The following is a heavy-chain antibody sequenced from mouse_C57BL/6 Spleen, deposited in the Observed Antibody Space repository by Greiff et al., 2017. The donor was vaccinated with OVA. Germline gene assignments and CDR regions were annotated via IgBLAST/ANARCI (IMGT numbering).Heavy chain of an antibody. V-gene: IGHV1-26*01. J-gene: IGHJ3*01. D-gene: IGHD1-1*01. CDR2: INPNNGGT. CDR1: GYTFTDYY. CDR3: ARYYGSSSWVAY. Sequence: EVQLQQSGPELVKPGASVKISCKASGYTFTDYYMNWVKQSHGKSLEWIGDINPNNGGTSYNQKFKGKATLTVDKSSSTAYMELRSLTSEDSAVYYCARYYGSSSWVAYWGKGTLVTVSA.